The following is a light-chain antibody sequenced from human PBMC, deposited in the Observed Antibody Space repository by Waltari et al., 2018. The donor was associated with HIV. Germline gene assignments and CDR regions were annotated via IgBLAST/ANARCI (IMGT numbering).Light chain of an antibody. CDR3: QQYYSTPWT. Sequence: DIVMTKSPDSLTVSLGARATINCKSSQSVLYNSNNKNYLALYQQKPGQPPTLLIYWASTRESGVPDRFSGSGSGTDFTLTISSLQAEDVALYYCQQYYSTPWTFGQGTKVEIK. CDR1: QSVLYNSNNKNY. V-gene: IGKV4-1*01. J-gene: IGKJ1*01. CDR2: WAS.